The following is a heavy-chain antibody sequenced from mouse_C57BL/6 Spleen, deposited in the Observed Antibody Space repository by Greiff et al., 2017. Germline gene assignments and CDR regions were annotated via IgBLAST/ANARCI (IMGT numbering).Heavy chain of an antibody. CDR1: GYTFTSYW. J-gene: IGHJ4*01. V-gene: IGHV1-55*01. CDR2: ISPGSGST. CDR3: ATPSTHYAKDY. D-gene: IGHD2-1*01. Sequence: QVQLQQPGAELVKPGASVTMSCKASGYTFTSYWITWVKQRPGQGLEWIGDISPGSGSTNYNEKFKSKATLTVDTSSSTAYVQLSSLTSEDSAVYDCATPSTHYAKDYWGQGTSVTVSS.